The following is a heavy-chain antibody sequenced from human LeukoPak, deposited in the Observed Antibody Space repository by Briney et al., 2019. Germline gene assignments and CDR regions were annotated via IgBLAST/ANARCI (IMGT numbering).Heavy chain of an antibody. Sequence: GGSLRLSCAASGFTFSSYAMSWVRQAPGKGREGVSAISGSGGSTYYADSVKGRFTISRDNSKNTLYLQMNSLRAEDTAVYYCAKDYEDTATYIDYWGQGTLVTVSS. D-gene: IGHD5-18*01. CDR2: ISGSGGST. CDR1: GFTFSSYA. CDR3: AKDYEDTATYIDY. V-gene: IGHV3-23*01. J-gene: IGHJ4*02.